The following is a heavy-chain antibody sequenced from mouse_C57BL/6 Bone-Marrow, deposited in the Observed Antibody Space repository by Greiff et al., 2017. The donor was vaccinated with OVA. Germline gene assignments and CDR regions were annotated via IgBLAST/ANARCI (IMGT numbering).Heavy chain of an antibody. D-gene: IGHD2-1*01. CDR2: IYPSDSET. CDR1: GYTFTSYW. Sequence: QVQLQQPGAELVRPGSSVKLSCKASGYTFTSYWMDWVKQRPGQGLEWIGNIYPSDSETHYNQKFKDKATLTVDKSSSTAYMQLSSLTSEDSAVYYCARNYYGNLLAYWGQGTLVTVSA. J-gene: IGHJ3*01. V-gene: IGHV1-61*01. CDR3: ARNYYGNLLAY.